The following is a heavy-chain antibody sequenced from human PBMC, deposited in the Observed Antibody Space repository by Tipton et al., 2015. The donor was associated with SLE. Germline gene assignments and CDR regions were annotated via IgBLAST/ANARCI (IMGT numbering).Heavy chain of an antibody. CDR1: GGSFSDYF. CDR2: VNHSGST. D-gene: IGHD3-3*01. V-gene: IGHV4-34*01. CDR3: ARCTRLGVVRGSFDS. Sequence: TLSLTCAVYGGSFSDYFWTWIRQSPGKGLEWIGDVNHSGSTDYHPSLKSRVTMSVDTPKNQFSLKLTSVTAADTALYCCARCTRLGVVRGSFDSWGQGTLVTVS. J-gene: IGHJ4*02.